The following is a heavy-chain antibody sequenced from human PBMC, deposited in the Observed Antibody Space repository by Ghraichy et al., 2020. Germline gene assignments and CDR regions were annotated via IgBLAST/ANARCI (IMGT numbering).Heavy chain of an antibody. D-gene: IGHD6-19*01. V-gene: IGHV4-34*01. Sequence: ETLSLTCAVYGGSFSGYYWSWIRQPPGKGLEWIGEINHSGRTDYNPSLKSRVTFSVDTSKNQFSLKLSSVTAADTAVYYCARVAFTGWSKYFQHWGQGTLVTVSS. CDR3: ARVAFTGWSKYFQH. CDR1: GGSFSGYY. CDR2: INHSGRT. J-gene: IGHJ1*01.